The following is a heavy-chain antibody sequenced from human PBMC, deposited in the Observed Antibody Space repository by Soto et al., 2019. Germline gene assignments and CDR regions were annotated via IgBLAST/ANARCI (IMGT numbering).Heavy chain of an antibody. CDR3: AKNGDFWSWGMDV. CDR1: GFTFSTYA. J-gene: IGHJ6*02. CDR2: ISSTGDGT. D-gene: IGHD3-3*01. V-gene: IGHV3-23*01. Sequence: VGSLRLSCAASGFTFSTYAMTWVRQAPGKGLEWVSIISSTGDGTYYADSVKGRFTISRDNSQRTLNLQMNSLRAEDTAVYYCAKNGDFWSWGMDVWGQGTTVTVSS.